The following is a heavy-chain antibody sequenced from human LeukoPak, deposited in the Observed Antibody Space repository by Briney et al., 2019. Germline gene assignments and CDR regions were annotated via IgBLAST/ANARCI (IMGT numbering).Heavy chain of an antibody. V-gene: IGHV5-51*01. J-gene: IGHJ4*02. CDR3: ARHKGIGYNSGSYSTFDY. CDR2: IYPGDSDT. D-gene: IGHD3-10*01. Sequence: GESLKISCKGSGYTFTSYWIGWVRQMPVKGLEWMGIIYPGDSDTRYSPSFQGQVTISADKSISTAYLQWSSLKASDTAMYYCARHKGIGYNSGSYSTFDYWGQGTLVTVSS. CDR1: GYTFTSYW.